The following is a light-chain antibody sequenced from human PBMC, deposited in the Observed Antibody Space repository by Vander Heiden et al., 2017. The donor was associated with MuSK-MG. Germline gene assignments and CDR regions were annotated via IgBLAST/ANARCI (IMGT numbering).Light chain of an antibody. V-gene: IGLV2-14*03. Sequence: APTPPASASGAHGPSITIPCSGARCDVGSYNLVSWYQQHPGKPPIFIIYDVNSRPSGVANRFSGSKSDTTASRTIAGLQADDEADYYCSAYTTANTVIFGGGTKLTVL. CDR2: DVN. CDR3: SAYTTANTVI. CDR1: RCDVGSYNL. J-gene: IGLJ2*01.